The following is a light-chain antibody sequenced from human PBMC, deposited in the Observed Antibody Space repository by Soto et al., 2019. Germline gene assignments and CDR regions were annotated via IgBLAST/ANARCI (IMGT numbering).Light chain of an antibody. CDR3: QQYNNWPPLT. J-gene: IGKJ4*01. CDR1: QSVSSN. CDR2: GAS. Sequence: EIVMTQSPATLSVSPGERATLSCRPIQSVSSNLAWYQQKPGQAPRLLIYGASTRATGIPARFSGSGSGTEFTLTISSLQSEDFAVYYCQQYNNWPPLTFGGGTKVEIK. V-gene: IGKV3-15*01.